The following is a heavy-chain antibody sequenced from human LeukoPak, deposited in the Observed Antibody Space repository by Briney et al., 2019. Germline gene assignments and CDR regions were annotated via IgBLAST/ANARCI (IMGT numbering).Heavy chain of an antibody. CDR2: IYYSGST. Sequence: SETLSLTCTVSGGSISSGGYYWSWIRQQPGKGLEWIGYIYYSGSTYYNPSLKSRVTISVDTSKNQFSLKLSFVTAADTAVYYCARALPRGYYGSGSSSYFDYWGQGTLVTVSS. CDR3: ARALPRGYYGSGSSSYFDY. J-gene: IGHJ4*02. V-gene: IGHV4-31*03. CDR1: GGSISSGGYY. D-gene: IGHD3-10*01.